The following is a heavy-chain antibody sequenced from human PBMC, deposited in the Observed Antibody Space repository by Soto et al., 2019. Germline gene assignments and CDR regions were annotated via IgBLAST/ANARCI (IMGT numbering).Heavy chain of an antibody. D-gene: IGHD3-9*01. J-gene: IGHJ5*02. CDR2: IYYRGTT. Sequence: PSETLSLTCAVSGGSISSGGYSWSWIRQPPGKGLEWIGYIYYRGTTNYNPSLQSRVTISVDTSKNHFSLKLTTVTAADTAVYYCARSAAYYDILTGNYLPVGWLDPWGQGTLVTVSS. V-gene: IGHV4-61*03. CDR3: ARSAAYYDILTGNYLPVGWLDP. CDR1: GGSISSGGYS.